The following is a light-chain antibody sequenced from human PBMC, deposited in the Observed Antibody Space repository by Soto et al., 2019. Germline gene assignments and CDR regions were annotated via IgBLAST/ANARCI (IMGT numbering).Light chain of an antibody. CDR1: QSFSSSY. CDR3: QQYGRSPWT. V-gene: IGKV3-20*01. Sequence: EIVLTQSPVTLSLSPWERATLSCVAGQSFSSSYLAWYQQKPGQAPRLLIYGASSRATGIPDRFSGSGSGTDFTLTISRLEPEDFAVYYCQQYGRSPWTFGQGTKVDIK. CDR2: GAS. J-gene: IGKJ1*01.